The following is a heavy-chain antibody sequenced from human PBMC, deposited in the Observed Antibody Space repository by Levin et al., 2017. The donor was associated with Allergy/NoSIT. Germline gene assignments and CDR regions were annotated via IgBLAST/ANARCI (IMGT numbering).Heavy chain of an antibody. V-gene: IGHV3-30*18. CDR2: ISYDGSHK. Sequence: GGSLRLSCAASGFTFSSYGMHWVRQAPGKGLEWVAIISYDGSHKEYGDTVKGRFTVSRDNSKNTLYLQMNSLRAEDTAVYYCVKDRGVEGGTGKNWFDPWGQGTLVTVSS. CDR3: VKDRGVEGGTGKNWFDP. J-gene: IGHJ5*02. D-gene: IGHD3-10*01. CDR1: GFTFSSYG.